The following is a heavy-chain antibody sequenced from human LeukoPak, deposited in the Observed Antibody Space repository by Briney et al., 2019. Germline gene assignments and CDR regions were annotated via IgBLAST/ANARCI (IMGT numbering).Heavy chain of an antibody. CDR2: IYYSGRT. V-gene: IGHV4-59*01. Sequence: SETLSLTCTVSGDSMTSYYWGWLRQPPGKGLEWIGHIYYSGRTNYNPSLKTRATISVDTSKNQFSLRLISVTAADTAVYYCARGSIAVAFDYWGRGTLVAVSS. D-gene: IGHD6-19*01. CDR3: ARGSIAVAFDY. CDR1: GDSMTSYY. J-gene: IGHJ4*02.